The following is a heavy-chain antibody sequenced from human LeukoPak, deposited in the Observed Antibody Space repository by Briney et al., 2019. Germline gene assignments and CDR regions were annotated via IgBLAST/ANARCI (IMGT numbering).Heavy chain of an antibody. Sequence: PGGSLRLSCAASGFTFDDYAMHWVRQAPGKGLEWVSGISWNSGSIGYVDSVKGRFTISRDNAKNSLYLQMNSLRAKDTALYYCAKDTTHIVVVPAASGGFDYWGQGTLVTVSS. V-gene: IGHV3-9*01. CDR2: ISWNSGSI. J-gene: IGHJ4*02. D-gene: IGHD2-2*01. CDR3: AKDTTHIVVVPAASGGFDY. CDR1: GFTFDDYA.